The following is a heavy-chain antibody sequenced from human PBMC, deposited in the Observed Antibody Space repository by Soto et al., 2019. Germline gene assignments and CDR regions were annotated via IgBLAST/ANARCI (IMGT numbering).Heavy chain of an antibody. CDR1: GFTFSSYA. V-gene: IGHV3-30-3*01. J-gene: IGHJ4*02. CDR3: ARDGEQLDS. Sequence: QVQLVESGGGVVQPGRSLRLSCAASGFTFSSYAMHWVRQAPGKGLEWVAVISYDGSNKYYADSVKGRFTISRDNSKNTLYLQMNSLRAEDTAVYYCARDGEQLDSWGQGTLVTVSS. CDR2: ISYDGSNK. D-gene: IGHD4-17*01.